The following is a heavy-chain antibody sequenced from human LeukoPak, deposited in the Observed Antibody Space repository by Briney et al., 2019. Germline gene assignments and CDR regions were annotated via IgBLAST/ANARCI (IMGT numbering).Heavy chain of an antibody. Sequence: ASVKVSCKVSGYTLTELSMHWVRQAPGKGLEWMGGFDPEDGETIYAQKFQGRVTMTTDTSTSTAYMELRSLRSDDTAVYYCAREAPYYYGMDVWGQGTTVTVSS. J-gene: IGHJ6*02. V-gene: IGHV1-24*01. CDR3: AREAPYYYGMDV. CDR1: GYTLTELS. CDR2: FDPEDGET.